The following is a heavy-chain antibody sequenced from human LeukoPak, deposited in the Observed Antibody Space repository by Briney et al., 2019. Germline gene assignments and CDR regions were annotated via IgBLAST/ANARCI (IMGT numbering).Heavy chain of an antibody. Sequence: AGGSLRLSCAASGFMFNIYAMSWVRQAPGKGLEWVSSITSRGDFTFYADSVKGRFTISRDNFNNTLYLQMSSLRAEDTAIYYCAKGRPNYYGSEGHYYRRDGDSWGQGTLVTVSS. V-gene: IGHV3-23*01. CDR2: ITSRGDFT. CDR3: AKGRPNYYGSEGHYYRRDGDS. J-gene: IGHJ5*01. CDR1: GFMFNIYA. D-gene: IGHD3-10*01.